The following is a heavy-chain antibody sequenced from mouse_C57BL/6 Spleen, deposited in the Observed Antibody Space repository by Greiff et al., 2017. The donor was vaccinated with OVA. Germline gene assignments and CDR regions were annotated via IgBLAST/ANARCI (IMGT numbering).Heavy chain of an antibody. V-gene: IGHV1-82*01. CDR2: IYPGDGDT. J-gene: IGHJ3*01. D-gene: IGHD3-3*01. Sequence: VQLQQSGPELVKPGASVRISCKASGYAFSSSWMNWVKQRPGKGLEWIGRIYPGDGDTNYNGKFKGKATLTADKSSSTAYMQLSSLTSEDSAVYFCAPGDGAYWGQGTLVTVSA. CDR1: GYAFSSSW. CDR3: APGDGAY.